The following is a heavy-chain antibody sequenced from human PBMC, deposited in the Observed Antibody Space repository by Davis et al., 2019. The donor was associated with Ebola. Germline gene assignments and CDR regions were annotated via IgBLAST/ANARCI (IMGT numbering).Heavy chain of an antibody. D-gene: IGHD3-3*01. V-gene: IGHV4-4*07. CDR1: GGSISSYY. J-gene: IGHJ3*02. CDR3: ARGGGAYYDFWSGYQDAFDI. Sequence: PSETLSLTCTVSGGSISSYYWSWIRQPAGKGLEWIGRIYTSGSTNYNPSLKSRVTMSVDTSKNQFSLKLSSVTAADTAVYYCARGGGAYYDFWSGYQDAFDIWGQGTMVTVSS. CDR2: IYTSGST.